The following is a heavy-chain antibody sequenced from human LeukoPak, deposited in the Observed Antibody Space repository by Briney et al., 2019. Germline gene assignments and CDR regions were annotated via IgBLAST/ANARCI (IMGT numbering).Heavy chain of an antibody. V-gene: IGHV4-59*01. Sequence: SETLSLTCTVSGGSISSYYWSWIRQPPGKGLEWIGYIYYSGSTNYNPSLKSRVTISVDTSKNQFSLKLSSVTAADTAVYYCARLDYYDSKNAFGIWGQGTMVTVSS. CDR2: IYYSGST. CDR3: ARLDYYDSKNAFGI. D-gene: IGHD3-22*01. CDR1: GGSISSYY. J-gene: IGHJ3*02.